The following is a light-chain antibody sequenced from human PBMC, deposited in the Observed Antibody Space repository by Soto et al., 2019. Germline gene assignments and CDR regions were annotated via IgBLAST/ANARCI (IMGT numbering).Light chain of an antibody. CDR3: QQYGGSPRST. CDR2: DAS. CDR1: QSVSSRY. V-gene: IGKV3-20*01. J-gene: IGKJ2*01. Sequence: IVFTESPSTLSFFPGEKVTLSCRASQSVSSRYLAWYQQKPGQAPRLLIYDASSRATGIPDRFSGSGSGTDFTLTISRLEPEDFAVYYCQQYGGSPRSTFGQGTKVDIK.